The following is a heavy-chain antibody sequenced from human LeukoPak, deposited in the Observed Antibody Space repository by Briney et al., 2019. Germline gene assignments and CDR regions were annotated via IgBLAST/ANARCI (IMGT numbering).Heavy chain of an antibody. Sequence: QPGGSLRLSCAASGFTFSSYAMHWVRQAPGKGLEYVSAISSNGGSTYYANSVKGRFTISRGNSKNTLYLQMGSLRAEDMAVYYCARVEVGSSSLDYWGQGTLVTVSS. J-gene: IGHJ4*02. D-gene: IGHD6-6*01. V-gene: IGHV3-64*01. CDR2: ISSNGGST. CDR1: GFTFSSYA. CDR3: ARVEVGSSSLDY.